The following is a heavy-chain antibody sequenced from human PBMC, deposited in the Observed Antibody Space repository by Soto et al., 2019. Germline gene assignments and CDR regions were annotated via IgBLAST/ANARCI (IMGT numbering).Heavy chain of an antibody. CDR1: GYTFTSYY. Sequence: ASVKVSCKASGYTFTSYYMHWVRQAPGQGLEWMGIINPSGGSTSYAQKFQGRVTMTRDTSTSTGYMELSSLRSDDTAVYYCATTMKAAAGYFDYWGQGTLVTVSS. CDR3: ATTMKAAAGYFDY. J-gene: IGHJ4*02. CDR2: INPSGGST. V-gene: IGHV1-46*01. D-gene: IGHD6-13*01.